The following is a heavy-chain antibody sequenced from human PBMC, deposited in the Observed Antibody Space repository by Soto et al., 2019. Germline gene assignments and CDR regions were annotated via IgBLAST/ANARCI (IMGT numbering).Heavy chain of an antibody. CDR3: AGYCSGGTCERGVAFDI. Sequence: QLQLQESGPGLVKPWETLSLTCTVSGGSISSSSYFWGWIRQPPGKGLEWIGTIYYSGNTFHNPSLKSRVTILVDTSKNQFSLKLNSVTAADTAVYYCAGYCSGGTCERGVAFDIWGQGTMVTVSS. V-gene: IGHV4-39*01. CDR2: IYYSGNT. CDR1: GGSISSSSYF. D-gene: IGHD2-15*01. J-gene: IGHJ3*02.